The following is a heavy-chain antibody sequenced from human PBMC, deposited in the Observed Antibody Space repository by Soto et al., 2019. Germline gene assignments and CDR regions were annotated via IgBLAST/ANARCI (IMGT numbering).Heavy chain of an antibody. Sequence: GASLKISCKGPGYSFTSYWISWVRQMPGKGLEWMGRIDPSDSYTRYSPSFQGQVTISADKSISTAYLQWSSLKASDTAMYYCARTSAAGKYYYGMDVWGQGTTVTVSS. D-gene: IGHD6-13*01. CDR3: ARTSAAGKYYYGMDV. CDR2: IDPSDSYT. J-gene: IGHJ6*02. V-gene: IGHV5-10-1*04. CDR1: GYSFTSYW.